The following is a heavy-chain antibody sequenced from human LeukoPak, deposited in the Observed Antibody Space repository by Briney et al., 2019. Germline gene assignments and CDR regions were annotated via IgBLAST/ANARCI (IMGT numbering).Heavy chain of an antibody. CDR2: MYTSGNT. V-gene: IGHV4-4*07. D-gene: IGHD3-9*01. J-gene: IGHJ6*03. CDR3: ARLNPDAYYDILTGYYYYYYMDV. Sequence: SETLSLTCTVSGGSIRSYWSWIRQPAGKGLEWIGRMYTSGNTNYNPSLKSRATISVDTSKNQFSLKLSSVTAADTAVYYCARLNPDAYYDILTGYYYYYYMDVWGKGTTVTISS. CDR1: GGSIRSY.